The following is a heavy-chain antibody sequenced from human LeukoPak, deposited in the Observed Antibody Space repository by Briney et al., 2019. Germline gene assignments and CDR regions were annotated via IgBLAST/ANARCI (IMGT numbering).Heavy chain of an antibody. CDR3: ARLAAISGSDYPDD. CDR2: IYTSGST. V-gene: IGHV4-4*07. D-gene: IGHD1-26*01. Sequence: PSETLSLTCTVSGGSISSYYWSWIRQPAGKGLEWIGRIYTSGSTNYNPSLKSRVTMSVDTSKNQFSLRLRSVTAADTAVYYCARLAAISGSDYPDDWGQGTLVTVSS. CDR1: GGSISSYY. J-gene: IGHJ4*02.